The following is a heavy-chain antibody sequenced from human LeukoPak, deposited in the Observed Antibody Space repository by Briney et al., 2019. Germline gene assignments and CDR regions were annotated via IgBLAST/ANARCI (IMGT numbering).Heavy chain of an antibody. V-gene: IGHV3-7*05. J-gene: IGHJ4*02. Sequence: GGSLILSCAASGFTFSGHWMSWVRQAPGKGLEWVANINQDGSEKYYVDSVKGRFTISRDNAENSLYVQMTSLRAEDTAVYYCARDHVVRGVVWDYWGQGTLVTVSS. CDR1: GFTFSGHW. CDR3: ARDHVVRGVVWDY. CDR2: INQDGSEK. D-gene: IGHD3-10*01.